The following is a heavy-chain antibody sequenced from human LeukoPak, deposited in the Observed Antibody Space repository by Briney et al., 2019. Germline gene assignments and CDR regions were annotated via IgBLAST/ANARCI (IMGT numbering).Heavy chain of an antibody. CDR1: GGTFSSYA. J-gene: IGHJ5*02. D-gene: IGHD2-2*01. V-gene: IGHV1-69*05. Sequence: SVKVSCKASGGTFSSYAISWVRQAPGQGLEWMGRIIPIFGTANYAQKFRGRVTITTDESTSTAYMELSSLRSEDTAVYYCAREYCSSSSCYGGNWFDPWGQGTLVTVSS. CDR2: IIPIFGTA. CDR3: AREYCSSSSCYGGNWFDP.